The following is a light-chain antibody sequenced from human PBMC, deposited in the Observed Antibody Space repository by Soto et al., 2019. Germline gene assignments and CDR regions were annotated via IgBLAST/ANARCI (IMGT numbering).Light chain of an antibody. V-gene: IGKV1-39*01. CDR1: QSISSY. CDR2: AAS. J-gene: IGKJ2*01. CDR3: QQSYSTPPYT. Sequence: DIQMTQSPSSLSASIGDRVTITCRASQSISSYLNWYQQKPGKAPKLLIYAASNLQSGVPSRFSGSGSVTDFSLTISSLQPEDFATYYCQQSYSTPPYTFGQGTKLE.